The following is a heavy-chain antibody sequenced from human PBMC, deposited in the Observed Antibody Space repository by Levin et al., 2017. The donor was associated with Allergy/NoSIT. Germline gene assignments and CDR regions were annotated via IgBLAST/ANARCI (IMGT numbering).Heavy chain of an antibody. CDR2: IWYDGSNK. CDR1: GFTFSSYG. D-gene: IGHD2-21*02. V-gene: IGHV3-33*01. Sequence: GESLKISCAASGFTFSSYGMHWVRQAPGKGLEWVAVIWYDGSNKYYADSVKGRFTISRDNSKNTLYLQMNSLRAEDTAVYYCAREGCGGDCYPDYWGQGTLVTVSS. J-gene: IGHJ4*02. CDR3: AREGCGGDCYPDY.